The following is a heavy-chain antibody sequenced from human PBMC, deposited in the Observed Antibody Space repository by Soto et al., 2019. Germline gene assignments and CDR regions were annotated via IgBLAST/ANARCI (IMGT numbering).Heavy chain of an antibody. CDR2: ISAYNGNT. D-gene: IGHD4-17*01. CDR1: GYTFNTYG. Sequence: QVQLVQSGAEVKKPGASVKVSCKASGYTFNTYGTTWVRQAPGQGLEWMGWISAYNGNTNYTQKFQGRVTMTTDTSTSTAYMELRSLRSVDTAVYYCARSPPTTTVTTAQYYFYNLDVWGQGTTVTVS. CDR3: ARSPPTTTVTTAQYYFYNLDV. V-gene: IGHV1-18*01. J-gene: IGHJ6*02.